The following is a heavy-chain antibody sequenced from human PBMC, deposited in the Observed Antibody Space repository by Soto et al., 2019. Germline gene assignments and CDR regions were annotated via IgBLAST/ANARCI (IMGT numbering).Heavy chain of an antibody. CDR2: MHYSGST. CDR3: ARAARGSGRPDAEFTYAMDV. V-gene: IGHV4-31*11. CDR1: AGCRDSAAYE. Sequence: TVALARAVPAGCRDSAAYECSGIRQHPEKGLEWTESMHYSGSTYYNPSLKSRLTISVDTSKNQFSLKLSSATAADTAVYYCARAARGSGRPDAEFTYAMDVARQGKPVT. J-gene: IGHJ6*01. D-gene: IGHD6-6*01.